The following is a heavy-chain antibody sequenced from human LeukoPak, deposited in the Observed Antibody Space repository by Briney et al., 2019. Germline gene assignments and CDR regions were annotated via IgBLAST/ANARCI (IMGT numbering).Heavy chain of an antibody. Sequence: GGTLRLSCAASGFTFSSYGMSWVRQAPGKGLEWVSAISGSGGSTYYADSVKGRFTISRDNSKNTLYLQMNSLRAEDTAVYYCAKTTFGGVIVPKDFDYWGQGTPVTVSS. CDR1: GFTFSSYG. D-gene: IGHD3-16*02. J-gene: IGHJ4*02. V-gene: IGHV3-23*01. CDR2: ISGSGGST. CDR3: AKTTFGGVIVPKDFDY.